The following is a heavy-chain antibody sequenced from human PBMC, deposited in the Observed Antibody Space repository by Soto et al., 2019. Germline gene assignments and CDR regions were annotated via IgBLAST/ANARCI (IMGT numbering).Heavy chain of an antibody. CDR2: IWYDGSNK. D-gene: IGHD3-22*01. V-gene: IGHV3-33*01. J-gene: IGHJ4*02. Sequence: PGGSLRLSCAASGFTFSSYGMHWVRQAPCKGLEWVAVIWYDGSNKYYADSVKGRFTISRDNSKNTLYLQMNSLRAEDTAVYYCARDGDLYDSSGYPDYWGQGTLVTRLL. CDR3: ARDGDLYDSSGYPDY. CDR1: GFTFSSYG.